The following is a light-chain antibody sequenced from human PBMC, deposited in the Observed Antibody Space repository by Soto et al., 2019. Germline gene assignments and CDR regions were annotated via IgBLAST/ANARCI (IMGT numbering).Light chain of an antibody. CDR2: EVS. J-gene: IGLJ3*02. CDR1: SSDIGSYNY. Sequence: QSALTQPASVSGSPGQSITISCSGTSSDIGSYNYVSWYQQHPGKAPKLMIYEVSNWPSGVSDRFSASKSGNTASLTISGLQADDEADYYCSSYTVSSTRVFGGGTKLTVL. CDR3: SSYTVSSTRV. V-gene: IGLV2-14*01.